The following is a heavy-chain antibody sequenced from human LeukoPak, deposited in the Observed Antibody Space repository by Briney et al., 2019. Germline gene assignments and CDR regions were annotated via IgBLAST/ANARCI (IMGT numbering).Heavy chain of an antibody. CDR3: AKGGYSNGRYYYYYMDV. V-gene: IGHV3-73*01. Sequence: AGGSLRLSCAASGFTFSGSAMDWVRQASGKGLEWVGRIRSKVNSYATTYTASLKGRFTISRDDSKNTAYLQMNSLRAEDTAVYYCAKGGYSNGRYYYYYMDVWGEGTTVTVSS. J-gene: IGHJ6*03. D-gene: IGHD5-18*01. CDR2: IRSKVNSYAT. CDR1: GFTFSGSA.